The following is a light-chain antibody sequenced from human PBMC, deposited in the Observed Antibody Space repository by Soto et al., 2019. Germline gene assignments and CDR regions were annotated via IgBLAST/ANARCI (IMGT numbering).Light chain of an antibody. V-gene: IGKV1-39*01. Sequence: DIQMTQSPSSLSASVGDRVTITCRASQSISSYLNWYQQKPGKAPKLLIYAASSLQSGVPSRFSGSGSGTDFTLTISSLQPEDFATYSCQQSSSTPMYTFGQGTKLEIK. CDR2: AAS. J-gene: IGKJ2*01. CDR3: QQSSSTPMYT. CDR1: QSISSY.